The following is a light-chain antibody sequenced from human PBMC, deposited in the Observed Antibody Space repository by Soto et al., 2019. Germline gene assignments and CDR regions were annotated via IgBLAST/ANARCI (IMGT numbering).Light chain of an antibody. CDR3: QQYDTSPRT. Sequence: EIVLTQSPGTLSLSPGDRATLSCRASQTLGSGYLAWYQQKPGQAPRILIYAASTRATGIPDRFSGSGSGTDYSLTISRLEPEDVAVYYCQQYDTSPRTFGQGTKVEI. V-gene: IGKV3-20*01. J-gene: IGKJ1*01. CDR1: QTLGSGY. CDR2: AAS.